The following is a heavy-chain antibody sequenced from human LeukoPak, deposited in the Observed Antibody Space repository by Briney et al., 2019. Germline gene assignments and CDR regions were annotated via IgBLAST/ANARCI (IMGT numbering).Heavy chain of an antibody. CDR1: GYTFTSYG. D-gene: IGHD3-16*01. CDR2: ISTYNGDT. V-gene: IGHV1-18*01. J-gene: IGHJ4*02. Sequence: ASVKDSCKASGYTFTSYGISWVRQAPGQGLEWMGWISTYNGDTNYAQKLQGRVTMTTDTSTSTAYMELRSLRSDDTAVYYCAREGLGELTLDYWGQGTLVTVSS. CDR3: AREGLGELTLDY.